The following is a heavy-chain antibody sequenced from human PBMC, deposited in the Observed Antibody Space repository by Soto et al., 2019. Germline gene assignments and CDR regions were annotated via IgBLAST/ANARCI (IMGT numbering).Heavy chain of an antibody. V-gene: IGHV1-69*13. D-gene: IGHD3-16*01. Sequence: SVKVSCKASGGTFSSYAISWVRQAPGQGLEWMGRIIPIFGTANYAQKFQGRVTITADESTSTAYMELSSLRSEDTAVYYCARVPFMITFGGVPYYYYGMDVWGQGTTVTVSS. CDR1: GGTFSSYA. J-gene: IGHJ6*02. CDR2: IIPIFGTA. CDR3: ARVPFMITFGGVPYYYYGMDV.